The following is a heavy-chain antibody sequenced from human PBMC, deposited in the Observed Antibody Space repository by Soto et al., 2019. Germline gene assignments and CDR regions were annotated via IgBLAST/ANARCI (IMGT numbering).Heavy chain of an antibody. Sequence: QVQLVQSGAEVKKPGASVTVSCKASGYTFTSYYMHWVRQAPGQGLEWMGIINPSGGSTSYAQKFQGRVTMTRDTSTSTVYMELSSLRSEDTAVYYGARGAGHDYKSIYYCYGMDVWGQGTTVTVSS. CDR2: INPSGGST. D-gene: IGHD4-4*01. CDR3: ARGAGHDYKSIYYCYGMDV. V-gene: IGHV1-46*01. J-gene: IGHJ6*02. CDR1: GYTFTSYY.